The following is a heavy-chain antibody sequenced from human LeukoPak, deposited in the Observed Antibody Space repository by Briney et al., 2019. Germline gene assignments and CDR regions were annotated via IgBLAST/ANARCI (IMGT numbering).Heavy chain of an antibody. J-gene: IGHJ4*01. Sequence: QTGGSLRLSCAASGFTFSYYGMHWVRQAPGKGLEWVAFIRYDGSNKYSADSVRGRFTISRDNSKNTLYLQMNSLRDEDTAVYYCARERPWTRSAFDNWGHGTLVTVSS. CDR2: IRYDGSNK. CDR3: ARERPWTRSAFDN. CDR1: GFTFSYYG. D-gene: IGHD2-2*01. V-gene: IGHV3-30*02.